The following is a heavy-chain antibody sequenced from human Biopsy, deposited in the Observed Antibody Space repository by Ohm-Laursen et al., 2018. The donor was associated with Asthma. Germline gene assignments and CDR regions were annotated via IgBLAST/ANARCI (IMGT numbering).Heavy chain of an antibody. CDR1: GFAVSRDH. CDR2: INGKSNSI. Sequence: SLRLSCAASGFAVSRDHMFWVRQAPGKGLEWISYINGKSNSIEYADSVKGRFTISRDNAKNSLYLQMNSLRAEDTAVYYCARAISSSWWAVEYWGQGTLVTVSS. J-gene: IGHJ4*02. D-gene: IGHD6-6*01. CDR3: ARAISSSWWAVEY. V-gene: IGHV3-48*03.